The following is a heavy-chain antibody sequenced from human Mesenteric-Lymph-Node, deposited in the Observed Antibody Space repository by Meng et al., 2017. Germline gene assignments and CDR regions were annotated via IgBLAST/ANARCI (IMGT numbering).Heavy chain of an antibody. CDR3: ARALIFGTTLAHYYYYYGMNV. J-gene: IGHJ6*04. D-gene: IGHD1-1*01. V-gene: IGHV1-69*13. Sequence: SVKVSCKASGGTFSSYAISWVRQAPGQGLEWMGGIIPIFGTANYAQKFQGRVTITADESTSTAYMELSSLRSEDTAVYYCARALIFGTTLAHYYYYYGMNVWARGPS. CDR1: GGTFSSYA. CDR2: IIPIFGTA.